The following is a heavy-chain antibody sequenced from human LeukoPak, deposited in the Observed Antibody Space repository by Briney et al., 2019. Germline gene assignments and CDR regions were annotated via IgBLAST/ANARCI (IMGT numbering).Heavy chain of an antibody. CDR1: GFTFSNYW. CDR3: ARLHSGRYYGDAFDI. Sequence: GGSLRLSCAASGFTFSNYWMTWVRQAPGKGLEWVANIKEDGSEKYSVDSVRGRFTVSRENAKNSLYLQMYSLRVEDTAVYYCARLHSGRYYGDAFDIWGQGTMVTVSS. CDR2: IKEDGSEK. J-gene: IGHJ3*02. V-gene: IGHV3-7*03. D-gene: IGHD1-26*01.